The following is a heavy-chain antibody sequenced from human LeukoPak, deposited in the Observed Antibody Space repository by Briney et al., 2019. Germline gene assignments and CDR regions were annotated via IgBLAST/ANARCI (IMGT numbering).Heavy chain of an antibody. CDR1: GASISSYY. CDR2: IYYSGST. J-gene: IGHJ4*02. V-gene: IGHV4-39*01. D-gene: IGHD3-22*01. Sequence: PSETLSLTCTVSGASISSYYWVWIRQPPGKGLEWIGSIYYSGSTYYNPSLKSRVTISVDTSKNQFSLKLSSVTAADTAVYYCARNLLGYYDSSGYGYYFDYWGQGTLVTVSS. CDR3: ARNLLGYYDSSGYGYYFDY.